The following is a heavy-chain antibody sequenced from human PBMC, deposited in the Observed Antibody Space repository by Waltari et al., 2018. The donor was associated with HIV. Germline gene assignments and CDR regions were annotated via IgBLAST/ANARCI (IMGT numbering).Heavy chain of an antibody. D-gene: IGHD1-1*01. CDR3: ATTTTTTYFS. V-gene: IGHV3-74*03. J-gene: IGHJ5*02. CDR1: GFTFSSTW. Sequence: EVQLVESGGGLVQPVESRRLSCGASGFTFSSTWMHWVGQAPGGGLVWVSRVNPDGSGTSYADSVKGRFTISRDNAKNTVYLQMNSLRAEDTAVYYCATTTTTTYFSWGQGTLVTVSS. CDR2: VNPDGSGT.